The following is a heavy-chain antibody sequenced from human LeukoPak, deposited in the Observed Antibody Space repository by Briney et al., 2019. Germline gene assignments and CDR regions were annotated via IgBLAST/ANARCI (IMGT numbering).Heavy chain of an antibody. D-gene: IGHD3-22*01. Sequence: GGSLRLSCAASGFTFSNCAITWVRQAPGKGLEWVSTISCGGDNTDYADSVKGRFTVSRDKSKNTVYLQINSLRAEDTAIYYCAKGGQGYYDIAYWGQGTLVTFSS. J-gene: IGHJ4*02. CDR3: AKGGQGYYDIAY. V-gene: IGHV3-23*01. CDR1: GFTFSNCA. CDR2: ISCGGDNT.